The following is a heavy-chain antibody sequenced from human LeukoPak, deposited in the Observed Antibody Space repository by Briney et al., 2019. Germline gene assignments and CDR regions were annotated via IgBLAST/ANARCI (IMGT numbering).Heavy chain of an antibody. CDR1: GGSLRSYY. V-gene: IGHV4-59*08. D-gene: IGHD5-18*01. J-gene: IGHJ4*02. Sequence: SEAPAPTCTVAGGSLRSYYWSWIRQPPGNGPGSIGYIYYSGSTNYNPSLKSRVTISVDTSKNQFSLKLSSVTAADTAVYYCARQVRYSYGYFDYWGQGTLVTVSS. CDR3: ARQVRYSYGYFDY. CDR2: IYYSGST.